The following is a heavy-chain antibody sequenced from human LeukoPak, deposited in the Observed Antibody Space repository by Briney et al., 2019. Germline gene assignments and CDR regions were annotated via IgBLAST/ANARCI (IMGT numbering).Heavy chain of an antibody. J-gene: IGHJ5*02. V-gene: IGHV3-30*18. CDR3: AKDLRFGELSVTYNWFDP. Sequence: GVSLRLSCAASGFNFSSYGMHWVRQAPGKGLEWVAVTSFDKDNNYYRGSVKGRFTISRDNSKNTLYLKMNSLRAEDTAVYYCAKDLRFGELSVTYNWFDPWGQGTLVTVSS. CDR2: TSFDKDNN. D-gene: IGHD3-10*01. CDR1: GFNFSSYG.